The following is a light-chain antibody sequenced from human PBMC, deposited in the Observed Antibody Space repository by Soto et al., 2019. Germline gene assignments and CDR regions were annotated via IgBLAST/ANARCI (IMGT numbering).Light chain of an antibody. CDR3: AAWDDSLKVVV. Sequence: QSVLTQPPSASGNPGQRVTMSCSGSRPNIGSNTVNWYQQLPGTAPKVLIYSNDQRPSGVPDRFSGSKSGTSASLAISGLQSEDEADYYCAAWDDSLKVVVFGGGTKLTVL. CDR2: SND. V-gene: IGLV1-44*01. J-gene: IGLJ2*01. CDR1: RPNIGSNT.